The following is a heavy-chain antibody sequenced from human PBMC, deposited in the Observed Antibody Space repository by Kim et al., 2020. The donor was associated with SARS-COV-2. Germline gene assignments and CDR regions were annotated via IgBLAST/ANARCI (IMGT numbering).Heavy chain of an antibody. Sequence: SETLSLTCTVSGGSISGSYWSWLRQPPGEGLEWIAYVHDSGSTNYNPSLKSRVSLSLDSSQNQFSLKLSSVTAADSAVYYFAKGAGWYDSWGQGTLVTVS. V-gene: IGHV4-59*01. J-gene: IGHJ5*01. CDR1: GGSISGSY. D-gene: IGHD6-19*01. CDR3: AKGAGWYDS. CDR2: VHDSGST.